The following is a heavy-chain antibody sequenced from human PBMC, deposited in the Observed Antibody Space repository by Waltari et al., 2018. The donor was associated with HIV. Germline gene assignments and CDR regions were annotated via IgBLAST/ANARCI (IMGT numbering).Heavy chain of an antibody. CDR1: GFEFRHYS. D-gene: IGHD3-10*01. V-gene: IGHV3-7*03. CDR2: IRRVNNEK. Sequence: DVYLVESGGGVVTTGGSIRLTCEASGFEFRHYSLNWVRQSPMRGLEWVASIRRVNNEKNYLDSVRGRFVISRDNSESSVYLQMDSLREEDTATYFCVRDDPGYGPIDFWGQGTLVTV. J-gene: IGHJ4*02. CDR3: VRDDPGYGPIDF.